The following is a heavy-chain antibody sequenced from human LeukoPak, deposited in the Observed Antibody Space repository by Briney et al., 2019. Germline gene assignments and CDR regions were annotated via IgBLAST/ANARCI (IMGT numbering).Heavy chain of an antibody. V-gene: IGHV3-15*01. CDR3: TTGPFDYYGSASYLANGMDV. CDR2: IKSKTDGGTT. CDR1: GFTFSNAW. Sequence: GGSLRLSCAASGFTFSNAWMSWVRQAPGKGLEWVGRIKSKTDGGTTDYTAPVKGRFTISRDDSKNTQYQQMNSLKTEDTAVYYCTTGPFDYYGSASYLANGMDVWGQGTTVTVSS. J-gene: IGHJ6*02. D-gene: IGHD3-10*01.